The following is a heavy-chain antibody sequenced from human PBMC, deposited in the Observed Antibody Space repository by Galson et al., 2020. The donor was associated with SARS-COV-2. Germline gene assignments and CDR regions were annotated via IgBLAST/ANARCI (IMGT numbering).Heavy chain of an antibody. D-gene: IGHD3-9*01. CDR2: INSDGSST. CDR3: ARENYDILTGYYKGFDY. CDR1: GFTFSSYW. Sequence: AGSLRLSCAASGFTFSSYWMHWVRQAPGKGLVWVSRINSDGSSTSYADSVKGRFTISRDNAKNTLYLQMNSLRAEDTAVYYCARENYDILTGYYKGFDYWGQGTLVTVSS. J-gene: IGHJ4*02. V-gene: IGHV3-74*01.